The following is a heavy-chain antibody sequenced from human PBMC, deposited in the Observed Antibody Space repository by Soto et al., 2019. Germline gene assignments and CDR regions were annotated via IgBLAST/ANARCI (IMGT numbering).Heavy chain of an antibody. Sequence: LSLTCTVSGGSISSSYWTWIRQAPGKGLEWISYISSAGGATSYADSVKGRFTVSRDNAKNSLFLHMNNLRGEDTAVYYCARAGGLGAVAVDYWGQGTLVTVS. CDR1: GGSISSSY. CDR3: ARAGGLGAVAVDY. V-gene: IGHV3-11*01. CDR2: ISSAGGAT. J-gene: IGHJ4*02. D-gene: IGHD6-19*01.